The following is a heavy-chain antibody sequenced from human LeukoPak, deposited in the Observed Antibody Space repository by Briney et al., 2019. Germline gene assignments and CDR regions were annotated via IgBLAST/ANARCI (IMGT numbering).Heavy chain of an antibody. V-gene: IGHV3-23*01. CDR1: GFTFSTFA. Sequence: PGGSLRLSCAASGFTFSTFAMIWVRQPPGKGLEWVSSIFPSGGEIHYADSVRGRFTISRDNSKSTLSLQMNSLRAEDTAVYYCARGQLWFYDYWGQGTLVTVSS. CDR2: IFPSGGEI. CDR3: ARGQLWFYDY. J-gene: IGHJ4*02. D-gene: IGHD5-18*01.